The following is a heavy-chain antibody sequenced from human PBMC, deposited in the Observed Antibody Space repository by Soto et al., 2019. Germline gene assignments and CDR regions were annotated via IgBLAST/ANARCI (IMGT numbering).Heavy chain of an antibody. Sequence: SETLSLACAVYGWSFSGYYWSWIRQPPGKGLEWIGEINHSGSTNYSPSLKSRVTISVDTSKNRFSLKLSSVTAADTAVYYCERGGSRVRFLEWSPRPHDAFDIWGQGTMVTVSS. D-gene: IGHD3-3*01. CDR2: INHSGST. J-gene: IGHJ3*02. V-gene: IGHV4-34*01. CDR3: ERGGSRVRFLEWSPRPHDAFDI. CDR1: GWSFSGYY.